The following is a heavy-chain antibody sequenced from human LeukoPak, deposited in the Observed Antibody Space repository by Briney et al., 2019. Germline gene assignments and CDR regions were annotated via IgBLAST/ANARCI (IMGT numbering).Heavy chain of an antibody. CDR3: ARVNSSSSGSYYFDY. Sequence: PSETLSLTCAVYGGSFSGYYWSWIRQPPGKGLEWIGEINHSGSTNYNPSLKSRVTISVDTSKNQFSLKLSSVTAADTAVYYCARVNSSSSGSYYFDYWGQGTLVTVSS. CDR2: INHSGST. J-gene: IGHJ4*02. D-gene: IGHD3-22*01. V-gene: IGHV4-34*01. CDR1: GGSFSGYY.